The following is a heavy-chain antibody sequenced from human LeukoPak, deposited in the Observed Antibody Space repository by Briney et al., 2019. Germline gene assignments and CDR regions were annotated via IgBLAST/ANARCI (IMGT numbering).Heavy chain of an antibody. V-gene: IGHV1-18*01. Sequence: ASVNVSCKASGYTFTSYGISWVRQAPGQGLEWMGWISAYNGNTNYAQKLQGRVTMTTDTSTSTAYMELRSLRSDDTAVYYCARDCSSTSCPGAFDIWGQGTMVTVSS. D-gene: IGHD2-2*01. CDR2: ISAYNGNT. J-gene: IGHJ3*02. CDR1: GYTFTSYG. CDR3: ARDCSSTSCPGAFDI.